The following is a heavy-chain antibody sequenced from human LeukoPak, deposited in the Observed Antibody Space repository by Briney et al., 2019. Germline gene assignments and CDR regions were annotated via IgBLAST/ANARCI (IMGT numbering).Heavy chain of an antibody. CDR2: ISGSGGST. J-gene: IGHJ4*02. Sequence: GGSLRLSCAASGFTFSSYAMSWVRQAPGKGLEWVSAISGSGGSTYYADSVKGRFTISRDNSKNTLYLQMNSLRAEDTAVYYCAKARYCSGGSCYKKKYYFDYWGQGTLVTASS. V-gene: IGHV3-23*01. CDR3: AKARYCSGGSCYKKKYYFDY. D-gene: IGHD2-15*01. CDR1: GFTFSSYA.